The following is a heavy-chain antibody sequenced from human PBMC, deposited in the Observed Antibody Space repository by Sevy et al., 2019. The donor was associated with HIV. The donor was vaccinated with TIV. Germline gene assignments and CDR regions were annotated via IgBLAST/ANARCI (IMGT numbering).Heavy chain of an antibody. V-gene: IGHV4-61*01. CDR2: ISYSGNT. CDR1: GGSVTSGNYY. Sequence: SETLSLTCTVSGGSVTSGNYYWTWIRQPPGKGLEWIGYISYSGNTRYNPSLKSRVIISVDTSKTQFSLTLSSVTAAETAVYYCARVSEAIYYFGMDVWGQGTTVTVSS. J-gene: IGHJ6*02. CDR3: ARVSEAIYYFGMDV.